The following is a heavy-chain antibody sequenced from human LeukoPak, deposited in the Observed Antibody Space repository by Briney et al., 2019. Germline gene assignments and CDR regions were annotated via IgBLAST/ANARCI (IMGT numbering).Heavy chain of an antibody. CDR3: ASKYGVNDN. CDR1: GYTFSGYS. V-gene: IGHV1-2*02. D-gene: IGHD5/OR15-5a*01. Sequence: GASVRLSCKDSGYTFSGYSMNSVRQAPGQGLEWMGWINPNSGVTNYAQKLQGRVTMTRDTSISTPYMELSRLRSDDTAPYYCASKYGVNDNLGRGTLVTVSS. J-gene: IGHJ4*02. CDR2: INPNSGVT.